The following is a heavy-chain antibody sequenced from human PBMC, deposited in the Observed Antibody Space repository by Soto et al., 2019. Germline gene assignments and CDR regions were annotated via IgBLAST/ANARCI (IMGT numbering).Heavy chain of an antibody. J-gene: IGHJ3*02. CDR1: GYTFTSYY. D-gene: IGHD2-15*01. V-gene: IGHV1-3*01. CDR3: AIDCSGGSCYSGDAFDI. CDR2: INAGNGNT. Sequence: ASVKVSCKTSGYTFTSYYMHWVRQAPGQRLEWMGWINAGNGNTKYSQKFQGRVTITRDTSTSTAYMELSSLRSEDTAVYYCAIDCSGGSCYSGDAFDIWGQGTMVTVSS.